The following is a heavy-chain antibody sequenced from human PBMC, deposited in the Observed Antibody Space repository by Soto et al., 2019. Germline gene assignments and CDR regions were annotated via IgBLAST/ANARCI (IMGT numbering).Heavy chain of an antibody. Sequence: SVKVSCKASGFTFTSSAVQWVRQARGQRLEWIGWIVVGSGNTNYAQKFQERVTITRDMSTSTAYMELSSLRSEDTAVYYCAADYETVVPAAMLNYYYYGMDVWGQGTTVTVSS. CDR3: AADYETVVPAAMLNYYYYGMDV. J-gene: IGHJ6*02. CDR1: GFTFTSSA. D-gene: IGHD2-2*01. CDR2: IVVGSGNT. V-gene: IGHV1-58*01.